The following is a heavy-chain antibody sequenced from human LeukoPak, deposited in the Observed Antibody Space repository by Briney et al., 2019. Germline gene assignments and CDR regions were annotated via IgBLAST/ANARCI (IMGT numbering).Heavy chain of an antibody. CDR2: ISYDGSNK. CDR1: GFTFSSYA. CDR3: ARVSGKFYDILTGYYSY. D-gene: IGHD3-9*01. V-gene: IGHV3-30-3*01. Sequence: GGSLRLSCAASGFTFSSYAMHWVRQAPGKGLEWVAVISYDGSNKYHADSVKGRFTISRDNSKNTLYLQMNSLRAEDTAVYYCARVSGKFYDILTGYYSYWGQGTLVTVSS. J-gene: IGHJ4*02.